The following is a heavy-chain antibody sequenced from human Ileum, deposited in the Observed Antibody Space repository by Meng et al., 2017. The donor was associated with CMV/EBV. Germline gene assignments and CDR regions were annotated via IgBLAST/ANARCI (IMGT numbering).Heavy chain of an antibody. V-gene: IGHV3-23*03. Sequence: GGSLRLSCAASGFTFSSYVMSWVRQAPGKGLEWVSVIHSDCSSTYYADSVEGRFTITRDNSKNTVSLQMNTLRAEDTTVYYCAKDSYYYDSSGYYDYWGQGTLVTVSS. J-gene: IGHJ4*02. CDR3: AKDSYYYDSSGYYDY. CDR1: GFTFSSYV. CDR2: IHSDCSST. D-gene: IGHD3-22*01.